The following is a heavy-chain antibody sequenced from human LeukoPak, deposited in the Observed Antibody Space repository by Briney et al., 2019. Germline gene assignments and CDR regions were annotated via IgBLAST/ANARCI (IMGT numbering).Heavy chain of an antibody. V-gene: IGHV3-23*01. CDR2: ISGSGGST. Sequence: GGSLRLSCAASGFTFSSYAMSWVRQAPGKGLEWVSAISGSGGSTYYADSVKGWFTISRDNSKNTLYLQMNSLRAEDTAVYYCASPEYSSSSGMDVWGQGTTVTVSS. D-gene: IGHD6-6*01. J-gene: IGHJ6*02. CDR1: GFTFSSYA. CDR3: ASPEYSSSSGMDV.